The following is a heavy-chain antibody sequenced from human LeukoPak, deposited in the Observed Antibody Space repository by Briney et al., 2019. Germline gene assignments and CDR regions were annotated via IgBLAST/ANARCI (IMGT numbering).Heavy chain of an antibody. Sequence: SETLSLTCAVYGGSFSGYYWGWIRQPPGKGLEWIGTIYYSGSTYYNPSLKSRVTISVDTSNDQFSLKLSSVTAADTAVYYCATYCSSTSCPHRRAFDIWGQGTMVTVSS. V-gene: IGHV4-34*01. CDR1: GGSFSGYY. J-gene: IGHJ3*02. CDR3: ATYCSSTSCPHRRAFDI. D-gene: IGHD2-2*01. CDR2: IYYSGST.